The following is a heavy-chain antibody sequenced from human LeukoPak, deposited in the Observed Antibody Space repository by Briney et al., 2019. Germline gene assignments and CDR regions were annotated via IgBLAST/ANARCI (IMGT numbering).Heavy chain of an antibody. J-gene: IGHJ4*02. CDR2: IYSGGST. CDR3: ARGGGGSSWYGVDY. D-gene: IGHD6-13*01. Sequence: GGSLRLSCAASGFTVSSNYMSWVRQAPGKGLEWVSVIYSGGSTYYAGSVKGRFTISRDNSKNTLYLQMNSLRAEDTAVYYCARGGGGSSWYGVDYWGQGTLVTVSS. CDR1: GFTVSSNY. V-gene: IGHV3-66*01.